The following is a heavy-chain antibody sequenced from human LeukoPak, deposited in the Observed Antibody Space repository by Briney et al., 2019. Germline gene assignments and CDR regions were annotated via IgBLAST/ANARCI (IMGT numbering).Heavy chain of an antibody. Sequence: PSETLSLTCTVSGGSISSSSYYWGWIRQPPGKGLEWIGSIYYSGSTYYNPSLKSRVTISVDTSKNQFSLKLSSVTAADTAVYYCASIRITMIVVVTGGQGTLVTVSS. J-gene: IGHJ4*02. CDR3: ASIRITMIVVVT. CDR1: GGSISSSSYY. CDR2: IYYSGST. D-gene: IGHD3-22*01. V-gene: IGHV4-39*07.